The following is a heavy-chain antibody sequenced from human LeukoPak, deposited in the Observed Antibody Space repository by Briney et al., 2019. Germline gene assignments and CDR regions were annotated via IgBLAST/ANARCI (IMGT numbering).Heavy chain of an antibody. J-gene: IGHJ1*01. CDR2: IYTSGTT. CDR1: GASVSSGIHY. V-gene: IGHV4-61*02. CDR3: ARLSGYYDSSPEV. D-gene: IGHD3-22*01. Sequence: SETLSLTCTVSGASVSSGIHYWTWIRQPAGKGLEWIGRIYTSGTTKYDPSLESRVAISMDTSKNQFSLKLTSVTAADTAVYYCARLSGYYDSSPEVGGRGTLVAVSS.